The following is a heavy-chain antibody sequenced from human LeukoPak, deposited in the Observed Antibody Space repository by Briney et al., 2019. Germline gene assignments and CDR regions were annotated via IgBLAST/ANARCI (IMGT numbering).Heavy chain of an antibody. Sequence: SVKVSCKASGGTFSSYAISWVRQAPGQGLEWMGGIIPIFGTANYAQKFQGRVTITADESTSTAYMELSSLRSEDTAVYYCALLTPTPHRARDYWGQGTLVTVSS. CDR2: IIPIFGTA. D-gene: IGHD3-9*01. CDR1: GGTFSSYA. V-gene: IGHV1-69*13. J-gene: IGHJ4*02. CDR3: ALLTPTPHRARDY.